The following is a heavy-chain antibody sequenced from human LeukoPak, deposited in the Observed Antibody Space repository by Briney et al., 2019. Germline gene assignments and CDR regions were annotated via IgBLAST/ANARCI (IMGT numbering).Heavy chain of an antibody. CDR2: ISGSGGST. J-gene: IGHJ4*02. CDR1: GFTFSSYG. Sequence: PGGSLRLSCAASGFTFSSYGMSWVRQAPGKGLEWVSAISGSGGSTYYADSVKGRFTISRDNSKNTLYLQMNSLRAEDTAVYYCARDNGYGSFGYWSQGTLVTVSS. D-gene: IGHD5-12*01. CDR3: ARDNGYGSFGY. V-gene: IGHV3-23*01.